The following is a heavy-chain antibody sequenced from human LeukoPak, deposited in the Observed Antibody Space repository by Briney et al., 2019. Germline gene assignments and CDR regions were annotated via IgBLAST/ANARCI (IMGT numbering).Heavy chain of an antibody. CDR2: ISGSGGST. D-gene: IGHD3-10*02. CDR3: AKSTKPMFGSVEYYFDY. J-gene: IGHJ4*02. CDR1: GFTFSSYA. V-gene: IGHV3-23*01. Sequence: GGSLRLSCAASGFTFSSYAMSWVRQAPGKGLEWVSAISGSGGSTYYADSVKGRFTISRDNSKNTLYLQMNSLRAEDTAVYYCAKSTKPMFGSVEYYFDYWGQGTLVTVSS.